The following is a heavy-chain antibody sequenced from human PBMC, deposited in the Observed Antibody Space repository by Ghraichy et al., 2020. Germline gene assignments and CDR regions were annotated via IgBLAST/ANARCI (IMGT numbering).Heavy chain of an antibody. CDR3: ARGDYYDSSGHYIEAFDI. J-gene: IGHJ3*02. Sequence: GGSLRLSCAASGFSFSRYWMSWVRQAPGKGLEWVAKTRQDGSESYYVDSVKGRFTISRDNAKNSLYLQMNRLRAEDTAVYYCARGDYYDSSGHYIEAFDIWGQGTMVTVSS. CDR1: GFSFSRYW. CDR2: TRQDGSES. V-gene: IGHV3-7*01. D-gene: IGHD3-22*01.